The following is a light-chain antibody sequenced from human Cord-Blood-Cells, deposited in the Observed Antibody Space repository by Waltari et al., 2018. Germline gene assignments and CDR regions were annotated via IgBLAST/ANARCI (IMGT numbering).Light chain of an antibody. Sequence: QSALTQSASVSGSPGQSITISCTGTSSDVGGYNYVSWYQQHPGKAPKLMIYDVSKRPSGVSNRFSGSKSGNTASLTISGLQAEDEADYYCSSYTSSSNVVFGGGTKLTVL. J-gene: IGLJ2*01. CDR3: SSYTSSSNVV. V-gene: IGLV2-14*01. CDR2: DVS. CDR1: SSDVGGYNY.